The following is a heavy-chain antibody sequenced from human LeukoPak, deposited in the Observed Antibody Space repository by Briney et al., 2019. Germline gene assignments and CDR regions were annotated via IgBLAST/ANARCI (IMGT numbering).Heavy chain of an antibody. CDR1: GFTVSSNY. V-gene: IGHV3-53*01. J-gene: IGHJ4*02. D-gene: IGHD4-17*01. Sequence: GGSLRLSCAASGFTVSSNYMSWVRQAPGKGLEWVSVIYSGGSTYFADSVKGRFTISRDNSKNTLYLQMNSLRAEDTAVYYCARDHGVNPDHDYGVRWFDYWGQGTLVTVSS. CDR2: IYSGGST. CDR3: ARDHGVNPDHDYGVRWFDY.